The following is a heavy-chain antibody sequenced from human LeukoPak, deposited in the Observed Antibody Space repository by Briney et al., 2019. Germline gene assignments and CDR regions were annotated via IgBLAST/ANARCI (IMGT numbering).Heavy chain of an antibody. V-gene: IGHV3-48*01. CDR1: GFSFSTSS. J-gene: IGHJ4*02. CDR3: ARDARSHCGTDACYGPYFDY. Sequence: GGSLRLSCAASGFSFSTSSMSWVRQTPGKGMELISYIRGSSTTIYYADSVKGRFTISRDNARNSLYLQMNDLRAEGTGVYFCARDARSHCGTDACYGPYFDYWGQGSLVTVSS. CDR2: IRGSSTTI. D-gene: IGHD2-2*01.